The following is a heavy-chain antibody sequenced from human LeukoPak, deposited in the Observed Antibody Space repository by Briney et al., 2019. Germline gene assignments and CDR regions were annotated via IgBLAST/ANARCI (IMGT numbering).Heavy chain of an antibody. CDR3: ARDGPPMVRGVITAFDI. D-gene: IGHD3-10*01. J-gene: IGHJ3*02. Sequence: ASVKVPCKASGYTFTSYGISWVRQAPGQGLEWMGWISAYNGNTNYAQKLQGRVTMTTDTSTSTAYMELRSLRSDDTAVYYCARDGPPMVRGVITAFDIWGQGTMVTVSS. V-gene: IGHV1-18*04. CDR2: ISAYNGNT. CDR1: GYTFTSYG.